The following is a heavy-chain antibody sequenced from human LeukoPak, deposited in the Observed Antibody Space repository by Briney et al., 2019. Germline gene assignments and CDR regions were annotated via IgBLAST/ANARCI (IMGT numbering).Heavy chain of an antibody. Sequence: GASVKVSCKVSGYTLTELSMHWVRQDPGKGLEWMGGFDPEDGETIYAQKFQGRVTMTEDTSTDTAYMELSSLRSEDTAVYYCATGRYCSGGSCLSWVYWFDPWGQGTLVTVSS. CDR3: ATGRYCSGGSCLSWVYWFDP. CDR1: GYTLTELS. J-gene: IGHJ5*02. V-gene: IGHV1-24*01. D-gene: IGHD2-15*01. CDR2: FDPEDGET.